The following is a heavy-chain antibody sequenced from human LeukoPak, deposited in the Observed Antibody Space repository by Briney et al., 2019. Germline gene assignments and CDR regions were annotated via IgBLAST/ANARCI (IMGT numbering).Heavy chain of an antibody. CDR3: ARGDDTSGWFIGWFDP. CDR1: GGSISSSSYY. J-gene: IGHJ5*02. D-gene: IGHD6-19*01. V-gene: IGHV4-39*07. Sequence: SETLSLTCTVSGGSISSSSYYWGWIRQPPGKGLEWIGSIYYSGSTYYNPSLKSRVIISLDTAKNQFSLQLSSVTAADTAVYYCARGDDTSGWFIGWFDPWGQGTLVTVSS. CDR2: IYYSGST.